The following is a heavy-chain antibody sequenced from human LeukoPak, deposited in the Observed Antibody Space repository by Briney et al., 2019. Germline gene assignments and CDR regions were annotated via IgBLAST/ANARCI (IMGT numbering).Heavy chain of an antibody. Sequence: GGSLRLSCAASGFTFSSYSMNWVRQAPGKGLEWVSSISSSSSYIYYADSVKGRFTISRDNAKNSLYLQMNSPRAEDTAVYYCARGTVAAAGYNWFDPWGQGTLVTVSS. J-gene: IGHJ5*02. CDR1: GFTFSSYS. D-gene: IGHD6-13*01. V-gene: IGHV3-21*01. CDR3: ARGTVAAAGYNWFDP. CDR2: ISSSSSYI.